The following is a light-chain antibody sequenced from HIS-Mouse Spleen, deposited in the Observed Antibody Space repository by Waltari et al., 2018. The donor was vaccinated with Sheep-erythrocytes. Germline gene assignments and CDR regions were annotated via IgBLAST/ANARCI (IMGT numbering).Light chain of an antibody. CDR2: EGS. CDR3: CSYAGSSTPWV. Sequence: QSALTQPASVSGSPGQSITISCTGTSSDVGSYNLVSWYQQPPGKAPKLMIYEGSKRPSGVSNRFSGSKSGNRTSLTISGLQAEDEADYYCCSYAGSSTPWVFGGGTKLTVL. V-gene: IGLV2-23*01. CDR1: SSDVGSYNL. J-gene: IGLJ3*02.